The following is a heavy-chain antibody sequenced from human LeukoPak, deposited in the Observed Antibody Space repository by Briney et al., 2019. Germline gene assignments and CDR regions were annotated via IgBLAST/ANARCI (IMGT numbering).Heavy chain of an antibody. CDR1: GFTFSSYG. CDR2: IRYDGSNK. Sequence: GGSLRLSCAASGFTFSSYGMHWVRQAPGKGLEWVAFIRYDGSNKYYADSVKGRFTISRDNSKNTLYLQMNSLRAEDTAVYYCVRDYENLTGSKTRFHYWGQGTLVTVSS. D-gene: IGHD3-9*01. J-gene: IGHJ4*02. V-gene: IGHV3-30*02. CDR3: VRDYENLTGSKTRFHY.